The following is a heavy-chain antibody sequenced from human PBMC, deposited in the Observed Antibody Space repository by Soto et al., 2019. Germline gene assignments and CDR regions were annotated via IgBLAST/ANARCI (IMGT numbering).Heavy chain of an antibody. CDR3: TRQGKGTSWFDP. CDR2: IRMKADNYAT. J-gene: IGHJ5*02. Sequence: EVQLVESGGGLVQPGGSLKLSCAASGFIFSDSVMHWVRQASGKGLEWVGRIRMKADNYATTSAPSVKGRFIISRDDSKNTAYLQMNSLKTEDTAMYYCTRQGKGTSWFDPWGQGTLVIVSS. D-gene: IGHD1-1*01. CDR1: GFIFSDSV. V-gene: IGHV3-73*01.